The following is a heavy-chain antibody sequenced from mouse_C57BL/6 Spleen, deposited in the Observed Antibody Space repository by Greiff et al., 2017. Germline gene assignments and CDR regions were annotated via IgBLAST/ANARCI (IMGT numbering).Heavy chain of an antibody. J-gene: IGHJ2*01. V-gene: IGHV5-16*01. CDR3: ARVGTGTEYFDY. CDR1: GFTFSDYY. Sequence: EVKLMESEGGLVQPGSSMKLSCTASGFTFSDYYMAWVRQVPEKGLEWVANINYDGSSTYYLDSLKSRFIISRDNAKNILYLQMSSLKSEDTATYYCARVGTGTEYFDYWGQGTTLTVSS. D-gene: IGHD4-1*01. CDR2: INYDGSST.